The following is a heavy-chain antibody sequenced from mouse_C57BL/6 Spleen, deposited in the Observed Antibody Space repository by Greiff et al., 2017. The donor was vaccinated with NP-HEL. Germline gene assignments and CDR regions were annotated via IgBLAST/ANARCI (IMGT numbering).Heavy chain of an antibody. V-gene: IGHV14-4*01. CDR2: IDPENGDT. J-gene: IGHJ2*01. CDR1: GFNIKDDY. CDR3: TSYGLDY. D-gene: IGHD2-10*02. Sequence: EVQLQQSGAELVRPGASVKLSCTASGFNIKDDYMHWVKQRPEQGLEWIGWIDPENGDTEYASKFQGKGTITADTSSNTAYLHLSSLTSEDTAVYYCTSYGLDYWGQGTTLTVSS.